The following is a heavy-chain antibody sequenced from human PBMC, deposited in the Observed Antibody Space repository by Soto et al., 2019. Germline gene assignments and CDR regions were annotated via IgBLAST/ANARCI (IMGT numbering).Heavy chain of an antibody. CDR2: ISYDGSNK. Sequence: LXLXCAAYGFTFSNXGMHWGGQAPGKGLEWVAVISYDGSNKYYADYVKGRFTISRENSKNTLYLQMNSLRAEETALYYCAKDLGSGSYLFDAFDIWGQGTMGPVSS. CDR1: GFTFSNXG. J-gene: IGHJ3*02. D-gene: IGHD1-26*01. CDR3: AKDLGSGSYLFDAFDI. V-gene: IGHV3-30*18.